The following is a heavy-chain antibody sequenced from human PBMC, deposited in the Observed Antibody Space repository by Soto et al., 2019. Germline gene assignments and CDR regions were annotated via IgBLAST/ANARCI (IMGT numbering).Heavy chain of an antibody. D-gene: IGHD6-19*01. CDR3: AREAGIAVAGYNWFDP. Sequence: ASVKVSCKASGYTFTIYGSSWVRQAPGQGLEWMGWISAYNGNTNYAQKLQGRVTMTTDTSTSTAYMELRSLRSDDTAVYYCAREAGIAVAGYNWFDPWGQGTLVTVSS. CDR2: ISAYNGNT. CDR1: GYTFTIYG. J-gene: IGHJ5*02. V-gene: IGHV1-18*01.